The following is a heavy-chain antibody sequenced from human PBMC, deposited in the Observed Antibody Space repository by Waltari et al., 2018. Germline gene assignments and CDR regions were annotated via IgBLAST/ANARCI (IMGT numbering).Heavy chain of an antibody. D-gene: IGHD6-19*01. CDR3: ARHGSSGSRAHFDY. V-gene: IGHV4-39*01. CDR1: GGSISSSSYY. J-gene: IGHJ4*02. Sequence: QLQLQESGPGLVKPSETLSLTCTVSGGSISSSSYYWGWIRQPPGKGLEWIGSIYYSGSTYYTPSLKSRVTISVDTAKNQFSLKLSSVTAADTAVYYCARHGSSGSRAHFDYWGQGTLVTVSS. CDR2: IYYSGST.